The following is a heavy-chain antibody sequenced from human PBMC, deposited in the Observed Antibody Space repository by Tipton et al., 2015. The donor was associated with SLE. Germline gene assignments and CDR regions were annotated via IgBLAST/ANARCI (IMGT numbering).Heavy chain of an antibody. V-gene: IGHV4-59*12. Sequence: TLSLTCTVSGGSIRSYYWSWIRQTPEKGLEWIASIYHSGSTNSGSTKYNPSLKSRVTISVDTSKNQFSLKLSSVTAADTAVYYCARCYSNYEYFQHWGQGTLVTVSS. CDR3: ARCYSNYEYFQH. D-gene: IGHD4-11*01. CDR2: IYHSGSTNSGST. J-gene: IGHJ1*01. CDR1: GGSIRSYY.